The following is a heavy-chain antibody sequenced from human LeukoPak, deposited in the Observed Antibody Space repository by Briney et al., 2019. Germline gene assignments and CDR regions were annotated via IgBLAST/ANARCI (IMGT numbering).Heavy chain of an antibody. CDR2: ISGSGGST. D-gene: IGHD3-10*01. CDR3: AKDREVGYYYGSGSYGDLDY. Sequence: QTGGSLRLSCAASGFTFSSYAMSWVRQAPGKGLEWVSAISGSGGSTYYADSVKGRFTISRDNSKNTLYLRMNSLRAEDTAVYYCAKDREVGYYYGSGSYGDLDYWGQGTLVTVSS. CDR1: GFTFSSYA. V-gene: IGHV3-23*01. J-gene: IGHJ4*02.